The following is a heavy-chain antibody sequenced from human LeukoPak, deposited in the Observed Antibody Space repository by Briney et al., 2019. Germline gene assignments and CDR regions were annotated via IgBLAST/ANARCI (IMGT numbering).Heavy chain of an antibody. CDR3: ARATGTTFSYFDS. D-gene: IGHD1-7*01. Sequence: PGGSLRLSCAASGITVSSNYMTWVRQAPGKGLEWVSFIYIAGNTYYPDSVKGRFTISRDNSKNTLFLQMNSLRAEDTAVYYCARATGTTFSYFDSWGQGTLVTVSS. J-gene: IGHJ4*02. CDR1: GITVSSNY. CDR2: IYIAGNT. V-gene: IGHV3-66*01.